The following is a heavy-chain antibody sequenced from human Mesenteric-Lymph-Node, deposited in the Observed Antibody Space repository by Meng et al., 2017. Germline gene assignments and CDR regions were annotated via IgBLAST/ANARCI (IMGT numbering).Heavy chain of an antibody. CDR1: GYTFTGYY. Sequence: QGELVQSGAEVKKPGASVKVSCKASGYTFTGYYIHWVRQAPGQGLEWMGRINPNSGGTNYAQKFQGRVTMTRDTSISTAYMELSRLRSDDTAVYYCARGKGAILTGYFDYWGQGALVTVSS. J-gene: IGHJ4*02. V-gene: IGHV1-2*06. CDR3: ARGKGAILTGYFDY. CDR2: INPNSGGT. D-gene: IGHD3-9*01.